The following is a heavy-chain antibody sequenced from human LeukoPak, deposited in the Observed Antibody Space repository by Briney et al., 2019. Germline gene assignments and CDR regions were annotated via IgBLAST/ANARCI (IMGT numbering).Heavy chain of an antibody. CDR2: TTTHNANT. D-gene: IGHD4-17*01. CDR3: ARGGTYGHFDS. CDR1: GYTFTRYY. V-gene: IGHV1-18*04. Sequence: ASVKVSCKASGYTFTRYYMHWVRQAPGQGLEWIGWTTTHNANTRYAQKFQGRVTMTTDTSTSAAYMELRSLISDDTAVYYCARGGTYGHFDSWGQGTVVTVSS. J-gene: IGHJ4*02.